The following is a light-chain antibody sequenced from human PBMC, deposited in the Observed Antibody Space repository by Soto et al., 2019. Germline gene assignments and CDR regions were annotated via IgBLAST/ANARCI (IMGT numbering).Light chain of an antibody. CDR1: SSDVGAYNF. CDR3: SSYTTSSTPLYV. V-gene: IGLV2-14*01. CDR2: EVS. Sequence: QSALTQPASVSGSPGQSITISCTGTSSDVGAYNFVSWYQQHPGKAPKLMIYEVSNRPSGVSNRFSGSKSGNTASLTISGLQADDEAEDYCSSYTTSSTPLYVFGTGTKLTVL. J-gene: IGLJ1*01.